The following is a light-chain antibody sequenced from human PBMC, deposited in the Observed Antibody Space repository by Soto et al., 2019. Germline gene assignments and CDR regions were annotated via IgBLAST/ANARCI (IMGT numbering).Light chain of an antibody. CDR2: GAS. CDR3: QQYGRSPFT. CDR1: QSVSRKN. Sequence: IVLTQSPATLSLSPGERATLSCRASQSVSRKNLAWYQQRPGQAPRXVIYGASTRATGIPERFSGSGSGTEFTRTISRLEPEDVAVYYCQQYGRSPFTFGPGTKVDN. J-gene: IGKJ3*01. V-gene: IGKV3-20*01.